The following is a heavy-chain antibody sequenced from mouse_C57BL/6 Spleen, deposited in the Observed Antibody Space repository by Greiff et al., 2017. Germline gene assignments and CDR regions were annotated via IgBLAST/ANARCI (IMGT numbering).Heavy chain of an antibody. CDR2: INPSNGGT. D-gene: IGHD1-2*01. Sequence: VQLQQSGTELVKPGASVKLSCKASGYTFTSYWMHWVKQRPGQGLEWIGNINPSNGGTNYNEKFKSKATLTVDKSSSTAYMQLSSLTSEDSAVYYCAREGEYYGPFAYWGQGTLVTVSA. CDR1: GYTFTSYW. CDR3: AREGEYYGPFAY. V-gene: IGHV1-53*01. J-gene: IGHJ3*01.